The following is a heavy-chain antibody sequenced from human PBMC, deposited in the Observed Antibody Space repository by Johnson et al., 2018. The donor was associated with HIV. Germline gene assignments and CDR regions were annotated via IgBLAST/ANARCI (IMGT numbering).Heavy chain of an antibody. CDR1: GFTFSSYW. J-gene: IGHJ3*02. Sequence: MLLVESGGGLVQPGGSLRLSCAASGFTFSSYWMSWVRQAPGKGLEWVGRIKSKTDGGTTDYAAPVKGRFTISRDDSKNTLYLQMNSLKTEDTAVYYCTTVSVSLGNAFDIWGQGTMVTVSS. CDR3: TTVSVSLGNAFDI. CDR2: IKSKTDGGTT. V-gene: IGHV3-15*01.